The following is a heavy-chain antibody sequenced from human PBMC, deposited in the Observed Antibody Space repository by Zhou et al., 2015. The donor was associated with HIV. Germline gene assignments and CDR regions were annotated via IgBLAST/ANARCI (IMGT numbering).Heavy chain of an antibody. CDR1: GGTFSYYS. D-gene: IGHD3-3*02. CDR2: ITPTFGIT. V-gene: IGHV1-69*02. J-gene: IGHJ5*02. Sequence: QVHLVQSGAEVKKPGSSVTVSCKASGGTFSYYSFSWIRQAPGRGLEWVGRITPTFGITSLAQHFQGRVSLTADTSTNTVYMQLTSLRSDDTAIFYCAGHLVSDTRSKSRPWSWGQGTLVTVS. CDR3: AGHLVSDTRSKSRPWS.